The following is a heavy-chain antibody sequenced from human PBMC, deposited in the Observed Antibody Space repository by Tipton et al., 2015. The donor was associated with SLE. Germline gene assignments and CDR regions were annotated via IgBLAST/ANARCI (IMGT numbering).Heavy chain of an antibody. Sequence: TLSLTCTVSGDSINSYYWSWIRQPPGKGLEWIGEINYSGSTNYNPSLKSQATISIGTSKNQLSLKLSSVTAADTALYYCARHSRGATSVRTPYFDSWGQGTLVTVSS. CDR3: ARHSRGATSVRTPYFDS. D-gene: IGHD1-26*01. J-gene: IGHJ4*02. CDR2: INYSGST. CDR1: GDSINSYY. V-gene: IGHV4-59*08.